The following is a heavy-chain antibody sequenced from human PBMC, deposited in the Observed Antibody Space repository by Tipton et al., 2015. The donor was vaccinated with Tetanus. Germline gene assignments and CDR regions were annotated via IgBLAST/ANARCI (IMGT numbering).Heavy chain of an antibody. D-gene: IGHD3-3*01. CDR3: AREAEWSGVSCFAGGFDN. CDR2: SWYDGTDI. J-gene: IGHJ4*02. CDR1: GFIFSSYG. V-gene: IGHV3-33*01. Sequence: SLRLSCAASGFIFSSYGINWVRQAPGKGLEWVAVSWYDGTDIYYADSVKGRFTISRDNSKNTLYLQMNSLRAEDTSVYYCAREAEWSGVSCFAGGFDNWGQGAQVTVSS.